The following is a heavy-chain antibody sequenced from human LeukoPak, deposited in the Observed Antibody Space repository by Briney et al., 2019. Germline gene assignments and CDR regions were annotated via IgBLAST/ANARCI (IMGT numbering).Heavy chain of an antibody. Sequence: PGGFLRLSCAASGFTFSSYAMSWVRQAPGKGLEWVSAISGSGGSTYYADSVKGRFTISRDNSKNTLYLQMNSLRAEDTAVYYCAKAPRGVVVPAAISDYWGQGTLVTVSS. V-gene: IGHV3-23*01. CDR2: ISGSGGST. D-gene: IGHD2-2*01. CDR3: AKAPRGVVVPAAISDY. CDR1: GFTFSSYA. J-gene: IGHJ4*02.